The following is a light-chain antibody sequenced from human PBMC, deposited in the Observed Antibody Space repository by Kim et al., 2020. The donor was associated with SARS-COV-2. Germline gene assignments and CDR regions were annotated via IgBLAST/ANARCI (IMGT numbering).Light chain of an antibody. CDR3: QQYGSSPRKLT. J-gene: IGKJ4*01. CDR2: GAS. Sequence: GERATLAYRASQGVSSSYLAWYQQKPGQAPRLLIYGASSRATGIPDRFSGSGSGTDFTLTISRLEPEDFAVYYCQQYGSSPRKLTFGGGTKVDIK. V-gene: IGKV3-20*01. CDR1: QGVSSSY.